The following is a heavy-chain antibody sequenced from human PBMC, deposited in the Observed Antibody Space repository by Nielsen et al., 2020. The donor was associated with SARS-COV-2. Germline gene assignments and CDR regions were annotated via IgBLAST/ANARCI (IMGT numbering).Heavy chain of an antibody. J-gene: IGHJ3*01. CDR1: GFTSSAYW. V-gene: IGHV3-7*01. Sequence: GESLKISCAASGFTSSAYWMSWIRQAPGKGLEWVADIKPDGSEKFYVDSVKGRFTISRDNAKNSMSLQMNSLRVEDTAVYYCARDWSRAFDVWGQGTMVTVSS. CDR3: ARDWSRAFDV. CDR2: IKPDGSEK.